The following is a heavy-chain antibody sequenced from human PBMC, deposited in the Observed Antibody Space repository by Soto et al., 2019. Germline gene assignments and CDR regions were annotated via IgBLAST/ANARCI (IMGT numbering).Heavy chain of an antibody. Sequence: SCPTLVNPTQTLTLTCTFSGFSPTTAGAGVGWIRQPPGKALEWLALTYWNDDTRYNPSLKSRLTITKDSSKNQVVLTMTNMDPVDTATYYCAHRGYGNYPRDNWFDPWGQGILVTVSS. CDR3: AHRGYGNYPRDNWFDP. D-gene: IGHD4-4*01. V-gene: IGHV2-5*01. CDR2: TYWNDDT. CDR1: GFSPTTAGAG. J-gene: IGHJ5*02.